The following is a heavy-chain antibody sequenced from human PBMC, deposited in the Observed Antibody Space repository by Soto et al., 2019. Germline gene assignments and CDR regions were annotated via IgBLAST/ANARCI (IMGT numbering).Heavy chain of an antibody. CDR1: GFAFSGSA. CDR3: TRDLFSYDYSGILWFDP. CDR2: IRSKGHNYAT. J-gene: IGHJ5*02. V-gene: IGHV3-73*01. Sequence: VGSLRLSCAASGFAFSGSAMYWVRQASGKGPEWVGRIRSKGHNYATEYAAPVKGRFTISRDDSKNTAYLQMNSLQTEDTAVYYCTRDLFSYDYSGILWFDPWGQGTLVTVSS. D-gene: IGHD3-16*01.